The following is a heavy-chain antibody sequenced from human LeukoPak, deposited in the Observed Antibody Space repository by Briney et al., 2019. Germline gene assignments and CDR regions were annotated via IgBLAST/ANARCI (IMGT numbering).Heavy chain of an antibody. Sequence: PSETLSLTCTVSGGSISSGDYYWSWIRQPPGKGPEWIGYIYYSGSTYYNPSLKSRVTISVDTSKNQFSLKLSSVTAADTAVYYCAREIRNWFDPWGQGTRSPSPQ. D-gene: IGHD3-3*02. CDR3: AREIRNWFDP. V-gene: IGHV4-30-4*01. CDR1: GGSISSGDYY. CDR2: IYYSGST. J-gene: IGHJ5*02.